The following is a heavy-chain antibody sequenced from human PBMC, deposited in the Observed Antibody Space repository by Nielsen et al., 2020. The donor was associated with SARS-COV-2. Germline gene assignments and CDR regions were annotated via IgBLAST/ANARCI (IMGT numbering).Heavy chain of an antibody. J-gene: IGHJ4*02. D-gene: IGHD3-10*01. CDR1: GGSISSYY. Sequence: GSLRLSCTVSGGSISSYYWSWIRQPPGKGLEWIGYIYYSGSTNYNPSLKSRVTISVDTSKNQFSLKLSSVTAADTAVYYCAREKVTMVRGVTPGFSYWGQGTLVTVSS. V-gene: IGHV4-59*01. CDR2: IYYSGST. CDR3: AREKVTMVRGVTPGFSY.